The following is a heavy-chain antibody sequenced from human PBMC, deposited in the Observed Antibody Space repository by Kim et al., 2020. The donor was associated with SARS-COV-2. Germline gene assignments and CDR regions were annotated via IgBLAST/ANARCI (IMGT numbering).Heavy chain of an antibody. Sequence: ASVKVSCKASGYTFTGYYIHWVRQAPGQGLQWMGWIDPNNGGTYYAQKFQGRVTMTSDTSISTAYMELSSLRSDDTAIYYCARDSEQLNPLFHHWGLGTLVTVSS. CDR3: ARDSEQLNPLFHH. D-gene: IGHD2-2*01. J-gene: IGHJ1*01. V-gene: IGHV1-2*02. CDR2: IDPNNGGT. CDR1: GYTFTGYY.